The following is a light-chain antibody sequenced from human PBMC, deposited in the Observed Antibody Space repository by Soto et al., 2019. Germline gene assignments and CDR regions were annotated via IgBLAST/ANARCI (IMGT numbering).Light chain of an antibody. J-gene: IGKJ1*01. CDR2: DAS. V-gene: IGKV1-5*01. Sequence: DIQMTQSPSTLSASVGDRVTITCRASQSISSWLAWYQQKPGKAPKLLIYDASSLESEVPSRFSGSRSGTEFTLTISSLQPDDFATYYCQQYSSYWTFGQGTKVDI. CDR3: QQYSSYWT. CDR1: QSISSW.